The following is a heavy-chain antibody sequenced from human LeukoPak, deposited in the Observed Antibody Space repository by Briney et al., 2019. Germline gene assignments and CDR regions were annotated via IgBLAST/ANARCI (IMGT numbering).Heavy chain of an antibody. J-gene: IGHJ4*02. V-gene: IGHV3-30-3*01. CDR1: GYSFSSYA. Sequence: PGGSLRLSCAASGYSFSSYAMHWVRQAPGKGLEWVVVMSSDATNTYYAASVKGRFTISRDISKNTLYLQMNSLRAEDTAVYYCAREVSVVRGVNWGQGTLVTVSS. CDR2: MSSDATNT. D-gene: IGHD3-10*01. CDR3: AREVSVVRGVN.